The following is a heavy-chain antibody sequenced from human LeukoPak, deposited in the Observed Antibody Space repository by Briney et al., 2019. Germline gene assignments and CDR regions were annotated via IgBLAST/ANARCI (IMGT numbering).Heavy chain of an antibody. V-gene: IGHV3-48*04. Sequence: GGSLRLSCAASGFTFSTYSMNWVRQAPGKGLEWVSYISSSSSAIYFADSVKGRFTISRDNAKNSLYLQMNSLRVEDTAVYYCARGRDLFDSWGQGTLVTVS. CDR3: ARGRDLFDS. CDR2: ISSSSSAI. CDR1: GFTFSTYS. J-gene: IGHJ4*02.